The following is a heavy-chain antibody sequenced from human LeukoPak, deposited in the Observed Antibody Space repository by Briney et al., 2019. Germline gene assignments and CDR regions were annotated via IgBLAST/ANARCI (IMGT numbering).Heavy chain of an antibody. Sequence: GRSLRLSCAASGFTFDDYAMHWVRQAPGKGLEWVSGISWNSGSIGYADSVKGRFTISRDNAKNSLYLQMNSLRAEDTALYYCAKGKYLRAAADLFDYWGQGTLVTVSS. D-gene: IGHD6-13*01. CDR2: ISWNSGSI. J-gene: IGHJ4*02. CDR3: AKGKYLRAAADLFDY. V-gene: IGHV3-9*01. CDR1: GFTFDDYA.